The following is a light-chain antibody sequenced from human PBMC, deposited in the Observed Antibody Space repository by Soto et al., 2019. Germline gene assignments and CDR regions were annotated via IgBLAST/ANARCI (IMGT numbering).Light chain of an antibody. J-gene: IGKJ4*01. Sequence: DIQMTQFPSSLSASVGDRVTITCRASQGISDFLAWYQQKPGKVPKLLIYAASALQSGVPSRFSGSGSGTEFTITISSLQPEDVATYYCQKYTSAPPSLTFGGGTKVEIK. CDR3: QKYTSAPPSLT. CDR1: QGISDF. CDR2: AAS. V-gene: IGKV1-27*01.